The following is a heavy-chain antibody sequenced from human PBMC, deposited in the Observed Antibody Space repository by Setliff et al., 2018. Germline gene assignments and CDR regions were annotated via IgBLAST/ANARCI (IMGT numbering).Heavy chain of an antibody. D-gene: IGHD4-4*01. J-gene: IGHJ6*02. Sequence: PSETLSLTCTVSGGSISSGTYYWSWIRQPAGKGLEWIGRIYTSGSTNYNPSLKSRVTMSLDTSKNQFSLKLTSVTAADTAVYYCVRDRTVYSYGLDVWAQGTTVTVSS. CDR1: GGSISSGTYY. CDR3: VRDRTVYSYGLDV. V-gene: IGHV4-61*02. CDR2: IYTSGST.